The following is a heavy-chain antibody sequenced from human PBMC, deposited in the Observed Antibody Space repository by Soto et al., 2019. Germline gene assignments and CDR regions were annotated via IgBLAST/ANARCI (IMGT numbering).Heavy chain of an antibody. CDR3: ARDSMITFGGVIVPDAGGGVGDAFDI. J-gene: IGHJ3*02. Sequence: QVQLVESGGGVVQPGRSLRLSCAASGFTFSSYAMHWVRQAPGKGLEWVAVISYDGSNKYYADSVKGRFTISRDNSNNTLYLQMNSLRAEDTAVYYCARDSMITFGGVIVPDAGGGVGDAFDIWGQGTMVTVSS. CDR1: GFTFSSYA. D-gene: IGHD3-16*02. CDR2: ISYDGSNK. V-gene: IGHV3-30-3*01.